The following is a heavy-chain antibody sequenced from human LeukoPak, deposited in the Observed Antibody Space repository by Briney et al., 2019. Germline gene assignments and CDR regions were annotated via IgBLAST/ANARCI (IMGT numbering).Heavy chain of an antibody. CDR1: GYTFTSFG. D-gene: IGHD5-18*01. CDR2: ISAYNGNT. CDR3: ARGGYSYGKNDLDY. V-gene: IGHV1-18*01. J-gene: IGHJ4*02. Sequence: ASVKVSCKASGYTFTSFGLSWVRRDPGQGLEWMGWISAYNGNTNYAQKFQGRVTMTTDTSTSTAYMELRSLRSDDTAVYYCARGGYSYGKNDLDYWGQGTLVTVSS.